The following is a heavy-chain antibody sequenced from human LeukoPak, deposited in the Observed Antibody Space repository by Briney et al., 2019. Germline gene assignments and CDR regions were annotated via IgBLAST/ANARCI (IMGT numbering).Heavy chain of an antibody. J-gene: IGHJ4*02. CDR3: ARDLRIQLWLALDY. CDR2: ISAYNGNT. CDR1: GYTFTSYG. V-gene: IGHV1-18*01. D-gene: IGHD5-18*01. Sequence: ASVKVSCKASGYTFTSYGISWVRQAPGQGLEWMGWISAYNGNTNYAQKLQGRVTMTTDTSTSTAYMELRSLRSDDTAVYYCARDLRIQLWLALDYWGQGTLVTVSS.